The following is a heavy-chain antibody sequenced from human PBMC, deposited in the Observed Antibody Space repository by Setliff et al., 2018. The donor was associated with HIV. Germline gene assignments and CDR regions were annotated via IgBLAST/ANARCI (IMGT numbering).Heavy chain of an antibody. CDR2: IYTSGST. CDR3: ARNTRAGDFDY. Sequence: SETLSLTCTVSGGSISSYYWSWIRQPPGKGLEWIGYIYTSGSTNYNPSLKSRVSISVDTSKNQFSLKLKSVTAADTAVYYCARNTRAGDFDYWGQGTLVTVSS. CDR1: GGSISSYY. J-gene: IGHJ4*02. D-gene: IGHD3-10*01. V-gene: IGHV4-4*08.